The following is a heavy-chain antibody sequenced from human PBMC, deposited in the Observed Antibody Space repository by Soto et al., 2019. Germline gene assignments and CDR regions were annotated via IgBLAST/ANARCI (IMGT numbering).Heavy chain of an antibody. CDR1: GFTVSSNY. D-gene: IGHD6-19*01. CDR3: ARASGWSYWYFDL. J-gene: IGHJ2*01. V-gene: IGHV3-66*01. Sequence: EVQLVESGGGLVQPGGSLRLSCAASGFTVSSNYMSWVRQAPGKGLEWVSVIYSGGSTYYEDSVKGRCTISRDNSKNKLYLQMNSLRAEDTAVYYCARASGWSYWYFDLWGRGTLVTVSS. CDR2: IYSGGST.